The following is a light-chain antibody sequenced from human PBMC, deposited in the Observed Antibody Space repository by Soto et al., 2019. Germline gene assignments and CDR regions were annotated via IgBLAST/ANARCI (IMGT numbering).Light chain of an antibody. V-gene: IGKV3-20*01. CDR3: QQYGGSPRT. CDR2: GAS. Sequence: EIVLTQSPGTLSLSPGEGATISCRASQSVGGTFLAWYQQKGGQAPRLLIHGASNRATGIPDRFSGSGSGTDFTLTISRLEPEDFAVSYCQQYGGSPRTFGQGTKVEVK. CDR1: QSVGGTF. J-gene: IGKJ1*01.